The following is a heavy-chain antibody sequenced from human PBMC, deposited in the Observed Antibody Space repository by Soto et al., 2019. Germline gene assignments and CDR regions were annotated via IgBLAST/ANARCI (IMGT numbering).Heavy chain of an antibody. D-gene: IGHD5-18*01. Sequence: QVQLVESGGGVVQPGRALRLSCAASGFTFSSYAMHWVRQAPGKGLEWVAVISYDGSNKYYADSVKGRFTISRDNSKNTLYLQMNSLRAEDTGVYYRDSCRDTAMAPSFDYWGHGTLVTISS. CDR3: DSCRDTAMAPSFDY. V-gene: IGHV3-30-3*01. CDR2: ISYDGSNK. CDR1: GFTFSSYA. J-gene: IGHJ4*01.